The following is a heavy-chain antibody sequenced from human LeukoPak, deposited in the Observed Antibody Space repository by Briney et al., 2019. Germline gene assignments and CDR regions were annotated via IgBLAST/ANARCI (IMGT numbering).Heavy chain of an antibody. CDR1: GFTFSSYG. Sequence: GGSLRLSCAASGFTFSSYGMHWVRQAPGKGLEWVAFIRYDGSNKYYADSVKGRFTISRDNSKNTLYLQMNSLRAEDTAVYYCAKGIRYFDWSKADAFDIWGQGTIVTVSS. J-gene: IGHJ3*02. V-gene: IGHV3-30*02. CDR2: IRYDGSNK. D-gene: IGHD3-9*01. CDR3: AKGIRYFDWSKADAFDI.